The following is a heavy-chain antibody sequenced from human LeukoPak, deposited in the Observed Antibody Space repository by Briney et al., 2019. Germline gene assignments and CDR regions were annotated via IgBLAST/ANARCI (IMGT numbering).Heavy chain of an antibody. V-gene: IGHV4-39*07. CDR3: AGSAGRYSLQYYFDY. J-gene: IGHJ4*02. CDR1: GGSISSSSYY. Sequence: SETLSLTCTVSGGSISSSSYYWGWIRQPPGKGLEWIGSIYYSGSTYYNPSLKSRVTISVDTSKNQFSLKLSSVTAADTAVYYCAGSAGRYSLQYYFDYWGQGTLVTVSS. CDR2: IYYSGST. D-gene: IGHD5-18*01.